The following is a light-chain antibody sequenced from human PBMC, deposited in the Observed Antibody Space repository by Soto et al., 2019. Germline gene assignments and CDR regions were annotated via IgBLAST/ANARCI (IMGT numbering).Light chain of an antibody. CDR3: QQYYSPPAM. Sequence: DIVMTQSPDSLAVSLGERATINCKSSQSVLKTSNDKNHLAWYQQKPGQPPRLLIFWASTRESGVPDRFSGGGSGTDFTLTISRLQAEDVAVYYCQQYYSPPAMFGQGTKVEI. J-gene: IGKJ1*01. CDR1: QSVLKTSNDKNH. V-gene: IGKV4-1*01. CDR2: WAS.